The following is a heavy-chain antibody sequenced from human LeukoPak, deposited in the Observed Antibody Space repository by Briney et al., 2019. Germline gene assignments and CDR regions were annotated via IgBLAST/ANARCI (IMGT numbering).Heavy chain of an antibody. Sequence: GGSLRLSCAASGFTFDDYAMHWVRQAPGKGLEWVSGISWNSGSIGYADSVKGRFTIPRDNAKNSLYLQMNSLRAEDTALYYCAKGQFGSGSYFFNWGQGTLVTVSS. CDR1: GFTFDDYA. CDR3: AKGQFGSGSYFFN. J-gene: IGHJ4*02. D-gene: IGHD3-10*01. V-gene: IGHV3-9*01. CDR2: ISWNSGSI.